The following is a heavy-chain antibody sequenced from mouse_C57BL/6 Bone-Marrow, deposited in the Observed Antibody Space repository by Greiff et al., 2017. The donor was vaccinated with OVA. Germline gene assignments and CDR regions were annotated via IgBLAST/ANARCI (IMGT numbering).Heavy chain of an antibody. Sequence: SGPGILQPSQTLSLTCSFSGFSLSTFGLGVGWIRPPSGQGLEWLAHIWWDDDKYSNPALKSRLTISKATSKNQVILKIANVDTADTATYYCARIPIYYGNYAMDYWGQGTSVTVSS. CDR3: ARIPIYYGNYAMDY. CDR1: GFSLSTFGLG. D-gene: IGHD2-1*01. J-gene: IGHJ4*01. V-gene: IGHV8-8*01. CDR2: IWWDDDK.